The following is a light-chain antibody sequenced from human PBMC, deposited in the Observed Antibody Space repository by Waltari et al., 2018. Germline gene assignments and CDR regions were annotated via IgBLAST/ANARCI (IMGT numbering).Light chain of an antibody. CDR2: SNS. CDR1: SSNIGSNV. J-gene: IGLJ1*01. CDR3: AAWDDGLNGYV. V-gene: IGLV1-44*01. Sequence: QSVLTQPPSASGTPGQRVTISCSGSSSNIGSNVVTWYQQLPGTAPKLLIYSNSPRPSGVPDRFSGSKSGTSASLAISGLQSADEADYYCAAWDDGLNGYVFGIGTTVTVL.